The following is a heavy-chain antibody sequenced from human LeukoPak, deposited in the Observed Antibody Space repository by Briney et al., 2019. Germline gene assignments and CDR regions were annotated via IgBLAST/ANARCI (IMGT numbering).Heavy chain of an antibody. CDR2: IWYDGSNK. J-gene: IGHJ3*02. Sequence: PGGSLRPSCAASGFTFSSYGMHWVRQAPGKGLERVAVIWYDGSNKYYADSVKGRFTISRDNSKNTLYLQMNSLRAEDTAVYYCAKGGYCTNGVCSARHDAFDIWGQGTMVTVSS. V-gene: IGHV3-33*06. D-gene: IGHD2-8*01. CDR1: GFTFSSYG. CDR3: AKGGYCTNGVCSARHDAFDI.